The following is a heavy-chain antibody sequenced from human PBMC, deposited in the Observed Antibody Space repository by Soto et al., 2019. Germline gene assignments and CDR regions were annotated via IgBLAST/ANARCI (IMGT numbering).Heavy chain of an antibody. CDR1: GFTFDDYA. J-gene: IGHJ6*03. V-gene: IGHV3-9*01. CDR3: AKDADSRYYYYYYMDV. Sequence: GGSLRLSCAASGFTFDDYAMHWVRQAPGKGLEWVSGISWNSGSIGYADSVKGRFTISRDNAKNSLYLQMNSLRAEDTALYYCAKDADSRYYYYYYMDVWGKGTTVTVSS. CDR2: ISWNSGSI.